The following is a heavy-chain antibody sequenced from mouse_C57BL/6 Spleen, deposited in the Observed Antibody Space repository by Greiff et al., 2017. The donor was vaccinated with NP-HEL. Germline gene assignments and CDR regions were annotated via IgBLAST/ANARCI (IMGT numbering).Heavy chain of an antibody. CDR2: IYPGSGNT. CDR3: AKGTTVDWSLDD. CDR1: GYSFTSYY. V-gene: IGHV1-66*01. Sequence: QVQLQQSGPELVKPGASVKISCKASGYSFTSYYIHWVKQRPGQGLEWIGWIYPGSGNTKYNEKFKGKATLTADTSSSTAYMQLSSLTSEDSAVSYCAKGTTVDWSLDDWGTGTTVTVSS. J-gene: IGHJ1*03. D-gene: IGHD1-1*01.